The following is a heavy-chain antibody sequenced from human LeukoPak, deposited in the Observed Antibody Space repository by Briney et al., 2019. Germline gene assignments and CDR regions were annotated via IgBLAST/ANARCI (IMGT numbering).Heavy chain of an antibody. V-gene: IGHV3-21*01. CDR1: GFTFSSYS. CDR2: ISSSSSYI. CDR3: ARDTVGVTDY. Sequence: GGSLRLSCTASGFTFSSYSLNWVRQAPGKGLEWVSSISSSSSYIYYADSVKGRFTISRDNAKNSLYLQMNSLRAEDTAVYYCARDTVGVTDYWGQGTLVTVSS. D-gene: IGHD1-26*01. J-gene: IGHJ4*02.